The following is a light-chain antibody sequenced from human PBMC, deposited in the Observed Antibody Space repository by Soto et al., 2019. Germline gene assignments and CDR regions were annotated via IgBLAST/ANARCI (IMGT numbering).Light chain of an antibody. V-gene: IGLV2-14*01. Sequence: QSVLTQPASVSGSPGQSITISCTGTSSDVGGYNYVSWYQQHPGKAPKLLIYEVSNRPSGVSHRFSGSKSGNTASLTISGLQAEDEADYYRGSYTRSRTYVFGTGTKVTVL. J-gene: IGLJ1*01. CDR1: SSDVGGYNY. CDR2: EVS. CDR3: GSYTRSRTYV.